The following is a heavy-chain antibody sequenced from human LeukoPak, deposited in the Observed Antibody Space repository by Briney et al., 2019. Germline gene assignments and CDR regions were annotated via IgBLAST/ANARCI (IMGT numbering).Heavy chain of an antibody. CDR1: GFSFSNAW. Sequence: GGSLRLSCAASGFSFSNAWMSWVRQAPGKGLEWVGRIKRSGGTTELAAPVKGRFTISRDDSRKTLYLQMSSLKTEDTAVYYCTTNDAFDIWGQGTMVTVSS. CDR2: IKRSGGTT. V-gene: IGHV3-15*01. J-gene: IGHJ3*02. CDR3: TTNDAFDI.